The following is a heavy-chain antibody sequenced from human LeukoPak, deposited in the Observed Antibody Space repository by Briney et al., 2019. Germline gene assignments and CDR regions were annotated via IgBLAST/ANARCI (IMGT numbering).Heavy chain of an antibody. Sequence: SVKVSCKASGGTFSSYAISWVRQAPGQGLEWMGRIIPILGIANYAQKFQGRVTITADKSTSTAYMELSSLRSEDTAVYYCARDYDGPFDYWSQGTLVTVSS. V-gene: IGHV1-69*04. CDR1: GGTFSSYA. CDR3: ARDYDGPFDY. CDR2: IIPILGIA. J-gene: IGHJ4*02. D-gene: IGHD3-22*01.